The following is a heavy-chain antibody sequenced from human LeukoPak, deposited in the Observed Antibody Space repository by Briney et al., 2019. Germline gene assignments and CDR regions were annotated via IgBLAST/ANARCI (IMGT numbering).Heavy chain of an antibody. CDR3: ARDNSVEDTAWWFDP. CDR1: GYSFTSHY. CDR2: INPSGGST. V-gene: IGHV1-46*01. Sequence: ASVKVSCKASGYSFTSHYMHWVRQAPGQGLEWMGIINPSGGSTSYAQKFQGRVTMTRDMSTSTDYMELSSLRSEDTAVYYCARDNSVEDTAWWFDPWGQGTLVTVSS. D-gene: IGHD4-23*01. J-gene: IGHJ5*02.